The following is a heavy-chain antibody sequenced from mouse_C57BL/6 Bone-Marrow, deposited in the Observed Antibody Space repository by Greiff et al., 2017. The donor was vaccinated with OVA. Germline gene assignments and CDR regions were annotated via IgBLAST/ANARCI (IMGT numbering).Heavy chain of an antibody. Sequence: EVKLMESGGDLVKPGGSLKLSCAASGFTFSSYGMSWVRQTPDKRLEWVATISSGGSYTYYPDSVKGRFTISRENAKNTLYLQMSSLKSEDTAMYYCARHYYGSSYYWGQGTTLTVSS. V-gene: IGHV5-6*01. D-gene: IGHD1-1*01. CDR2: ISSGGSYT. CDR1: GFTFSSYG. CDR3: ARHYYGSSYY. J-gene: IGHJ2*01.